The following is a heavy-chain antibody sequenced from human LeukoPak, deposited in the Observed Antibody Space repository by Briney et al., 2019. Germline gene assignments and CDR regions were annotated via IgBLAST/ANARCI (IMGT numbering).Heavy chain of an antibody. J-gene: IGHJ6*02. Sequence: ASVKVSCKASGYTFTSYGISWVRQAPGQGLEWMGWISAYNGNTNYAQKLQGRVTMTTDTSTSTAHMELRSLRSDDTAVYYCARDPPYYYDSSGYYAYYYGMDVWGQGTTVTVSS. CDR1: GYTFTSYG. CDR2: ISAYNGNT. V-gene: IGHV1-18*01. D-gene: IGHD3-22*01. CDR3: ARDPPYYYDSSGYYAYYYGMDV.